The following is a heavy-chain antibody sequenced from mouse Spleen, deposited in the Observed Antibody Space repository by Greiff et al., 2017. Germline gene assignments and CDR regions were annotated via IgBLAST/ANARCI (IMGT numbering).Heavy chain of an antibody. J-gene: IGHJ2*01. Sequence: EVQLQQSGPELVKPGASVKISCTASGYTFTDYYMNWVKQSPGKSLEWIGDINPNNGGTSYNQKFKGKATLTVDKSSSTAYMELRSLTSEDSAGYYCARWRFLYYFDYWGQGTTLTVSS. V-gene: IGHV1-26*01. CDR3: ARWRFLYYFDY. CDR2: INPNNGGT. CDR1: GYTFTDYY.